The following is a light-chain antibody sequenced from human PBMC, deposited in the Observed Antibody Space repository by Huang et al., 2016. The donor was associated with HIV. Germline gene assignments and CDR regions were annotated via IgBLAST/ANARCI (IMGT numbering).Light chain of an antibody. Sequence: QMTQSPSSLAKSVGDRVTITCRASQNINRFLNWYQHKPGKAPRLLIYAASSLHSGVPSRFSGSGSGTDFTLTISSLQPEDFATYHCQQSYTTPYTFGQGTKLEIE. J-gene: IGKJ2*01. CDR1: QNINRF. CDR2: AAS. V-gene: IGKV1-39*01. CDR3: QQSYTTPYT.